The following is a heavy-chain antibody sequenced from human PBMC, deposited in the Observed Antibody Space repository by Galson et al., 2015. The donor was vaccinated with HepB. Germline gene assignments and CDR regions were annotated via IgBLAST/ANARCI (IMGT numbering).Heavy chain of an antibody. CDR3: ARGYCSGPRCPYYFDY. CDR1: EYSFTSYW. Sequence: QSGAEVKKPGESLKISCKGSEYSFTSYWIGWVRQMPGKGLEWMGIIYPGDSDTRYSPSFQGQVTISADKSISTAYLQWSSLKASDTAMYYCARGYCSGPRCPYYFDYWGQGTLVTVSS. V-gene: IGHV5-51*01. J-gene: IGHJ4*02. CDR2: IYPGDSDT. D-gene: IGHD2-15*01.